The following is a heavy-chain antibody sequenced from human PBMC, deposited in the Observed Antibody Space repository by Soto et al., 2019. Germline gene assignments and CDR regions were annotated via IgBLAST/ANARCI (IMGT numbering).Heavy chain of an antibody. Sequence: PGGSLRLSCAASGVTFSAYVMSWVRRAPGKGLEWVSGISTSGGATYYADSVKGRFTISRDNSKNTVYLQINSLRGEDTAVYYCAKGESSSLRYFDYWGQGTQVTVSS. J-gene: IGHJ4*02. V-gene: IGHV3-23*01. CDR3: AKGESSSLRYFDY. CDR1: GVTFSAYV. D-gene: IGHD6-13*01. CDR2: ISTSGGAT.